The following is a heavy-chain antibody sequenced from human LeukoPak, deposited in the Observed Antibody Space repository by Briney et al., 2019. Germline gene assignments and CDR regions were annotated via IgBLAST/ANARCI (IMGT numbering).Heavy chain of an antibody. D-gene: IGHD3-22*01. V-gene: IGHV4-59*01. Sequence: SETLSLTCTVSGGSLSSYYWSWIRQPPGKGLEWIGYIYYSGSTNYNPSLKSRVTISVDTSKNQFSLKLSSVTAADTAVYYCASLYDSSGYSDYWGQGTLVTVSS. CDR3: ASLYDSSGYSDY. CDR1: GGSLSSYY. CDR2: IYYSGST. J-gene: IGHJ4*02.